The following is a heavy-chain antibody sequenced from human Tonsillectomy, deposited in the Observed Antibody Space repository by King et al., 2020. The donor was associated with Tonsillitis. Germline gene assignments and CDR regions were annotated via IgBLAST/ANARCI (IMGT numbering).Heavy chain of an antibody. CDR1: GGSINNYY. V-gene: IGHV4-59*08. J-gene: IGHJ4*02. CDR3: ARNLAYDILPAASFDY. D-gene: IGHD2-2*01. CDR2: ISYSGST. Sequence: VQLQESGPGLVKPSETLSLTCTVSGGSINNYYWSWIRRPPGKELEWIGYISYSGSTNYNPSLKSRVTMSVDTSKNQFSLRLNSVTATDTAVYYCARNLAYDILPAASFDYWGQGTLVTVSS.